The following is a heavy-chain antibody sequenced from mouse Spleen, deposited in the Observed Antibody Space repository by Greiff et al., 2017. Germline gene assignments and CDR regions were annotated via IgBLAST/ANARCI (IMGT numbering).Heavy chain of an antibody. CDR3: ARGGDYGKGLYAMDY. D-gene: IGHD1-1*01. CDR1: GFTFTDYY. Sequence: EVKLMESGGGLVQPGGSLRLSCATSGFTFTDYYMSWVRQPPGKALEWLGFIRNKANGYTTEYSASVKGRFTISRDNSQSILYLQMNTLRAEDSATYYCARGGDYGKGLYAMDYWGQGTSVTVSS. V-gene: IGHV7-3*02. CDR2: IRNKANGYTT. J-gene: IGHJ4*01.